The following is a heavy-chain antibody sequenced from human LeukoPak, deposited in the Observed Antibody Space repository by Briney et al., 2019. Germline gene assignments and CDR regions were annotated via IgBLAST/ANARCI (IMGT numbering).Heavy chain of an antibody. CDR3: ARGDSSWPYYFDC. CDR1: GGSISSYY. V-gene: IGHV4-59*01. Sequence: SETLSLTCTVSGGSISSYYWNWIRQSPGKGLEWIGYIYYSGSTNYNPSLNSRVTVSVDTSKNQFSLKLNSVTAADTAVYYCARGDSSWPYYFDCWGQGTLVTVSS. D-gene: IGHD6-13*01. J-gene: IGHJ4*02. CDR2: IYYSGST.